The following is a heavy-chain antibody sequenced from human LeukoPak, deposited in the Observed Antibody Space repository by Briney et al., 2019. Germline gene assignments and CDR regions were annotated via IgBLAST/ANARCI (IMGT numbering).Heavy chain of an antibody. CDR3: SRGGSFYGGSYYFEY. CDR1: GGSISGYY. V-gene: IGHV4-59*01. J-gene: IGHJ4*02. Sequence: SETLSLTCTVSGGSISGYYWNWIRQPPGKGLEWIGYIYYSGSTNYNPSLKSRVTISVDTSKNQFSLKLSSVTAADTAVYFCSRGGSFYGGSYYFEYWGQGTLVTVSS. CDR2: IYYSGST. D-gene: IGHD2/OR15-2a*01.